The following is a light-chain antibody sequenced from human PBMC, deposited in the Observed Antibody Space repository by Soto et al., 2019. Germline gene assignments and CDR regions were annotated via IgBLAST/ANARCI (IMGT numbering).Light chain of an antibody. CDR3: SSYTTRSSSV. J-gene: IGLJ1*01. Sequence: QSALTQPASVSVSPGQSITISCTGTSSDVGGYNYVSWYQQHPGKAPKLMVYEVSNRPSGVSYRFSGSKSGNTASLTISGLQAEDEADYYCSSYTTRSSSVFGTGTKVTVL. CDR2: EVS. V-gene: IGLV2-14*01. CDR1: SSDVGGYNY.